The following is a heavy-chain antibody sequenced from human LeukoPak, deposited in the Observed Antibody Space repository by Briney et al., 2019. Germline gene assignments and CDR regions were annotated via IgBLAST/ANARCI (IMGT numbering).Heavy chain of an antibody. V-gene: IGHV4-31*03. CDR3: ARDFKPNWNYGGGAWFDP. Sequence: SETLSLTCTVSGGSISSGGYYWSWIRQHPGKGLEWIGYIYYSGSTYYNPSLKSRVTISVDTSKNQFSLKLSSVTAADTAVYYCARDFKPNWNYGGGAWFDPWGQGTLVTVSS. J-gene: IGHJ5*02. CDR1: GGSISSGGYY. CDR2: IYYSGST. D-gene: IGHD1-7*01.